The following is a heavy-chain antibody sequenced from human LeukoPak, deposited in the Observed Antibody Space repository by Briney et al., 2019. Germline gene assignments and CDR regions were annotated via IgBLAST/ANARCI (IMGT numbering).Heavy chain of an antibody. V-gene: IGHV3-30-3*01. J-gene: IGHJ6*02. CDR1: GFTFSSYA. CDR2: ISYDGSNK. Sequence: GRSLRLSCAASGFTFSSYAMHWVRQAPGKGLEWVAVISYDGSNKYYTDSVKGRFTISRDNSKNTLYLQMNSLRAEDTAVYYCARDVLTGSSWLPLYYYYYYGMDVWGQGTTVTVSS. D-gene: IGHD6-13*01. CDR3: ARDVLTGSSWLPLYYYYYYGMDV.